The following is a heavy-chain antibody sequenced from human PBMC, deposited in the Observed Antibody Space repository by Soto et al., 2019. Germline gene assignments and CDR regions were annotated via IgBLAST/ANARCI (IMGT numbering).Heavy chain of an antibody. CDR2: INPKGGRT. D-gene: IGHD6-19*01. CDR1: GNIFTDYY. Sequence: QVQLVQSGAEVKKPGASVKVSCKASGNIFTDYYMHWVRQAPGQGLEWLGWINPKGGRTHFAQKFQGRVTMTWDTSISTGYMHLSSLTSDDTALYFCGRGRAPGPSGHYWGQGTQVTVSS. CDR3: GRGRAPGPSGHY. V-gene: IGHV1-2*02. J-gene: IGHJ4*02.